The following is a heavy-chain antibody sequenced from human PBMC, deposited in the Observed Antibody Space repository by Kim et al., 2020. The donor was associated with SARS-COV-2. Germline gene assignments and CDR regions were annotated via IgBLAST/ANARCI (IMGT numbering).Heavy chain of an antibody. V-gene: IGHV1-46*01. Sequence: ASVKVSCKASGYTFTSYYMHWVRQAPGQGLEWMGIINPSGGSTSYAQKFQGRVTMTRDTSTSTVYMELSSLRSEDTAVYYCASGLGFSEGPGAFDIWGQGTMVTVSS. CDR2: INPSGGST. J-gene: IGHJ3*02. CDR1: GYTFTSYY. CDR3: ASGLGFSEGPGAFDI. D-gene: IGHD3-3*01.